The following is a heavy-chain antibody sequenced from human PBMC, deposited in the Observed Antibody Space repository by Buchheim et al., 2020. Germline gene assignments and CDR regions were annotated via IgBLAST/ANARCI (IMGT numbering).Heavy chain of an antibody. CDR1: GESISNSDW. CDR3: ARHVPEVTGFDC. V-gene: IGHV4-4*02. CDR2: AYHTGST. Sequence: QVQVQESGPGLVKPSGTLSLTCVVSGESISNSDWWSWVRLPPGKGLEWIGEAYHTGSTNYNPSLKSRVTISVDKSKNQFSLNLNSVTAADTALYFCARHVPEVTGFDCWGQGTL. J-gene: IGHJ4*02. D-gene: IGHD3-10*02.